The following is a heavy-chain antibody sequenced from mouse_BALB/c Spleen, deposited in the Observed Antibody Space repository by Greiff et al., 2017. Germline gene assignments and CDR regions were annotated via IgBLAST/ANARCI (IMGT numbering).Heavy chain of an antibody. CDR1: GFNIKDTY. J-gene: IGHJ4*01. Sequence: LVESGAELVKPGASVKLSCTASGFNIKDTYMHWVKQRPEQGLEWIGRIDPANGNTKYDPKFQGKATITADTSSNTAYLQLSSLTSEDTAVYYCARVGGNNAMDYWGQGTSVTVSS. CDR2: IDPANGNT. CDR3: ARVGGNNAMDY. D-gene: IGHD2-1*01. V-gene: IGHV14-3*02.